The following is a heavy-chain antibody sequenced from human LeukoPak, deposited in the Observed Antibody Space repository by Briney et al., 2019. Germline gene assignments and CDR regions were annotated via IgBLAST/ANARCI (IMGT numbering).Heavy chain of an antibody. V-gene: IGHV3-74*01. CDR2: INSDGSST. J-gene: IGHJ3*02. CDR3: ARGYGDYSRADAFDI. Sequence: GGSLRLSCAASGFTFSSYWMHWVRQAPGKGLVWVSRINSDGSSTSYADSVKGRFTISRDNAKNSLYLQMNSLRAEDTAVYYCARGYGDYSRADAFDIWGQGTMVTVSS. CDR1: GFTFSSYW. D-gene: IGHD4-17*01.